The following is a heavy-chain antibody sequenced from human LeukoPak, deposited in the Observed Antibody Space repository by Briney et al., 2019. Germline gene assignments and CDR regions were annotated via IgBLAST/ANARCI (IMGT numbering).Heavy chain of an antibody. V-gene: IGHV3-23*01. D-gene: IGHD3-3*01. CDR2: ISGSGGST. Sequence: GGSLRLSCAASGFTFSSYAMSWVRQAPGKGLEWVSAISGSGGSTYYADSVKGRFTISRDNSKNTLYLQMNSLRAEDTAVYYCATTPRANDFWSGYPDPNFDYWGQGTLVTVSS. J-gene: IGHJ4*02. CDR1: GFTFSSYA. CDR3: ATTPRANDFWSGYPDPNFDY.